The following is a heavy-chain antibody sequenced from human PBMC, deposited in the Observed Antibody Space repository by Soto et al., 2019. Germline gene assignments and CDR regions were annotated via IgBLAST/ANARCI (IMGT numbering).Heavy chain of an antibody. CDR3: ARSITRSGFFNWFDP. CDR2: IDWDGDE. D-gene: IGHD3-3*01. Sequence: SGPTLVNATQTLTLTRTFSGFSLSSIGMSVSWIRQPPGKALEWLALIDWDGDEYYSTSLETRLTISKDTSKNQVVLTMSNMDPVDTATYYCARSITRSGFFNWFDPWGQGTLVTVSS. CDR1: GFSLSSIGMS. V-gene: IGHV2-70*01. J-gene: IGHJ5*02.